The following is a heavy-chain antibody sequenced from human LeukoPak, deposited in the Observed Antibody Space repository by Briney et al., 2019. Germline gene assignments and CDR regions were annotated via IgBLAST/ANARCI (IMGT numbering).Heavy chain of an antibody. CDR3: ARPDGSSGPYDY. Sequence: GGSLRLSCAASGFTVSSNYMSWVRQAPGKGLEWVSLIYSGGSTYYADSVKGRFTISRDNSKNTLYLQMNSLRAEDTAVYYCARPDGSSGPYDYWGQGTLVTVSS. V-gene: IGHV3-66*04. J-gene: IGHJ4*02. CDR1: GFTVSSNY. CDR2: IYSGGST. D-gene: IGHD6-19*01.